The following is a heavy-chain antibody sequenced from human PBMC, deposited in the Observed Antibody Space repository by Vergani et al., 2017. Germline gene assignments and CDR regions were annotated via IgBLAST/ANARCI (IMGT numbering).Heavy chain of an antibody. J-gene: IGHJ4*02. CDR3: ARDSVTMVPGVMGPGT. V-gene: IGHV4-30-4*08. CDR1: GGSISSGDYY. CDR2: IYYSGST. D-gene: IGHD3-10*01. Sequence: QVQLQESGPGLVKPSQTLSLTCTVSGGSISSGDYYWSWIRQPPGKGLEWIGYIYYSGSTYYNPSLKSRVTISVDTSKNQFSLKLSSVTAADTAVYYCARDSVTMVPGVMGPGTWGQGTLVTVSS.